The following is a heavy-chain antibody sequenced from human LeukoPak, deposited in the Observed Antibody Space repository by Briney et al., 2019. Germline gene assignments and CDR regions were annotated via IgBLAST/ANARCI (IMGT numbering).Heavy chain of an antibody. CDR1: GFTFSSYA. CDR2: ISYDGSNK. Sequence: GRSLRLSCAASGFTFSSYAMHWVRQAPGKRLEWVAVISYDGSNKYYADSVKGRFTISRDNSKNTLYLQMNSLRAEDTAVYYCARGEYYFDYWGQGTLVTVSS. CDR3: ARGEYYFDY. J-gene: IGHJ4*02. V-gene: IGHV3-30-3*01.